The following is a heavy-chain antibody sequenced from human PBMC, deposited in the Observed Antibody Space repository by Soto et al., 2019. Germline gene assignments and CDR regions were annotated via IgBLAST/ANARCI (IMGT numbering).Heavy chain of an antibody. D-gene: IGHD4-17*01. Sequence: QVQLVQSGAEVKKPGASVKVSCKASGYTFTGFYMHWVRQAPGQGLEWMGWINPNSGDTEYAQNFKGWVTMTRETSISTAYMELSRLRSDDTAVYYCASGGSTVTREFDYWGQGTLVSVSS. CDR3: ASGGSTVTREFDY. CDR2: INPNSGDT. J-gene: IGHJ4*02. V-gene: IGHV1-2*04. CDR1: GYTFTGFY.